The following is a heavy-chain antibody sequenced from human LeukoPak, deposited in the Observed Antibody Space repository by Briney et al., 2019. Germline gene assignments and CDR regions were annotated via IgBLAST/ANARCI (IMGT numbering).Heavy chain of an antibody. J-gene: IGHJ6*03. CDR2: INPNSGGT. CDR3: ARGCSGGSCYYYYYMDV. V-gene: IGHV1-2*02. D-gene: IGHD2-15*01. Sequence: ASVKVSCKASGYTFTGYCMHWVRQAPGQGLEWMGWINPNSGGTNYAQKFQGRVTMTRDTSISTAYMELSRLRSDDTAVYYCARGCSGGSCYYYYYMDVWGKGTTVTVSS. CDR1: GYTFTGYC.